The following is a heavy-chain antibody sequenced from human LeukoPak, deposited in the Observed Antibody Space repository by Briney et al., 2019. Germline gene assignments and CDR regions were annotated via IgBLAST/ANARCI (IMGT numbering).Heavy chain of an antibody. CDR1: GFTFSSYA. CDR2: ISSSGSTI. V-gene: IGHV3-48*04. D-gene: IGHD2-8*02. J-gene: IGHJ4*02. CDR3: ARAESWWDY. Sequence: GGSLRLSCAASGFTFSSYAMSWVRQAPGKGLEWVSYISSSGSTIYYADSVKGRFTISRDNAKSSLYLQMNSLRAEDTAVYYCARAESWWDYWGQGTLVTVSS.